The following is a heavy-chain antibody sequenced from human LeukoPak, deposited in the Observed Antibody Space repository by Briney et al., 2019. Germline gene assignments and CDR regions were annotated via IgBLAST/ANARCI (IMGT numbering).Heavy chain of an antibody. CDR3: ARGSVNTYYYYGMDV. CDR2: INPSGGST. Sequence: ASVKVSCKASGYTFTSYYMHWVRQAPGHGLEWMGIINPSGGSTRYAQKFQGRVTMTRDTSTSTVYMELSSLRSEDTAVYYCARGSVNTYYYYGMDVWGQGTTVTGSS. CDR1: GYTFTSYY. V-gene: IGHV1-46*01. D-gene: IGHD4-11*01. J-gene: IGHJ6*02.